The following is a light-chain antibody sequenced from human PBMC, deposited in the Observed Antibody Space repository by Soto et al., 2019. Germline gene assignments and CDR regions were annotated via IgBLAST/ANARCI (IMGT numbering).Light chain of an antibody. CDR2: DVS. Sequence: EIVMTQSPATLSVSPGERATLSCWASQSVSSNLAWYQQKPGQAPRLLIYDVSTRATGIPTRFSGSGSGTEFTLTISSLQSEDFAAYYCQQYNSYWGTFGQGTKVDIK. V-gene: IGKV3D-15*01. J-gene: IGKJ1*01. CDR1: QSVSSN. CDR3: QQYNSYWGT.